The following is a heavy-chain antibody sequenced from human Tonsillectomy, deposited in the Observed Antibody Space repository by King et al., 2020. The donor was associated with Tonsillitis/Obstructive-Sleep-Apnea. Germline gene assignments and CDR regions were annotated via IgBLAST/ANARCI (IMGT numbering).Heavy chain of an antibody. CDR3: AKGGRTTTTYYYYYMDV. CDR1: GFTFSSYG. J-gene: IGHJ6*03. D-gene: IGHD1/OR15-1a*01. CDR2: LSYDGSNK. Sequence: VQLVESGGGVVQPGGSLRLSCAASGFTFSSYGMHWVRQAPGKGLEWVAVLSYDGSNKYYADSVKGRFTIHRDNSKHTLYLQMNSLRAVGTAVYYCAKGGRTTTTYYYYYMDVWGKGTTVTVSS. V-gene: IGHV3-30*18.